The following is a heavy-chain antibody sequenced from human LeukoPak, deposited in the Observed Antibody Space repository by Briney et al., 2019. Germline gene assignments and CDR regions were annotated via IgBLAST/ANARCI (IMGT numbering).Heavy chain of an antibody. J-gene: IGHJ4*02. CDR3: ARGTATSSQPFDY. Sequence: HPGGSLRLSCAASGFTVSSNFMTWVRQAPGKGLEWVSVIQSGGSTYYADSVKGGFTISRDSSKNTLFLQMNSLTAEDTAVYYCARGTATSSQPFDYWGQGTMVTVSS. CDR1: GFTVSSNF. D-gene: IGHD2-21*02. CDR2: IQSGGST. V-gene: IGHV3-66*01.